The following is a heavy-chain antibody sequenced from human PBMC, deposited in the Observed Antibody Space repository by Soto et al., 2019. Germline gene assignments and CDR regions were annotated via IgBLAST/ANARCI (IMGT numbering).Heavy chain of an antibody. CDR3: ARVGGAPDYYDSSGYYYYFDY. J-gene: IGHJ4*02. D-gene: IGHD3-22*01. Sequence: SETLSLTCTVSGGSISSYYWSWIRQPPGKGLEWIGYIYYSGSTNYNPSLKSRVTISVDTSKNQFSLKLSSVTAADTAVYYCARVGGAPDYYDSSGYYYYFDYWGQGTLVTVSS. CDR1: GGSISSYY. V-gene: IGHV4-59*01. CDR2: IYYSGST.